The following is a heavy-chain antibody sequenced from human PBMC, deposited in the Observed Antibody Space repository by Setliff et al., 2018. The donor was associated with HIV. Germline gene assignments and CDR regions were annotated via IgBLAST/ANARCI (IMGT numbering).Heavy chain of an antibody. CDR1: DDPISTDY. CDR3: ARHSPSDY. CDR2: IYNSAST. V-gene: IGHV4-59*08. Sequence: SETLSLTCTVSDDPISTDYWTWIRQPPGKGLEWIGYIYNSASTSYNPSLKSRVTISVDTSKNQFSLKLSSVTAADTAVYYCARHSPSDYWGQGTLVTVSS. J-gene: IGHJ4*02.